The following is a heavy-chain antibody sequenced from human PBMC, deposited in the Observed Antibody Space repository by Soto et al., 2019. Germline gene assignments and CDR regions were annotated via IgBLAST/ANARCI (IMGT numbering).Heavy chain of an antibody. CDR1: GFPFNNYY. CDR3: TRGAGGWNYYYAMDV. D-gene: IGHD6-19*01. J-gene: IGHJ6*02. CDR2: IKEDGNEK. Sequence: EVQLVQSGGGLVQPGASLRLSCAASGFPFNNYYMTWVRQASGKGLEWVASIKEDGNEKYYVDSVKGRFTISRDNANNSLSLQMNSLRAEDTAVYFCTRGAGGWNYYYAMDVWGPGATVTVSS. V-gene: IGHV3-7*03.